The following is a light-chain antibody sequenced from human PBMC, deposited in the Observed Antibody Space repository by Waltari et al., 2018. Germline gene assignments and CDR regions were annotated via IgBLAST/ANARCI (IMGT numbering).Light chain of an antibody. CDR2: HAS. V-gene: IGKV3-20*01. CDR3: QQYVESPAT. CDR1: QSVRIY. Sequence: EIVLTQSPGTVSLSPGDRATFSCWASQSVRIYLDWYQQKPGQAPRLLIYHASSRATGIPDRFSGSGSGTDFRLTISRLEPEDFAMYYCQQYVESPATFGQGTKVEIK. J-gene: IGKJ1*01.